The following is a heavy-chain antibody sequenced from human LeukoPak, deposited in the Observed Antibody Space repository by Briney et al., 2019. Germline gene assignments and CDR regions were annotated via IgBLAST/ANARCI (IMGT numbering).Heavy chain of an antibody. D-gene: IGHD6-13*01. J-gene: IGHJ6*02. CDR2: ISSSSGTI. CDR1: GFTFSSHS. V-gene: IGHV3-48*01. Sequence: GGSLRLSCAASGFTFSSHSMNWVRQAPGKGLEWVSYISSSSGTIYYGDSVKGRFTISRDNVKKSLYLQMDSLRAEDTAVYYCARAASSSWYFDYGMDVWGQGTTVTVSS. CDR3: ARAASSSWYFDYGMDV.